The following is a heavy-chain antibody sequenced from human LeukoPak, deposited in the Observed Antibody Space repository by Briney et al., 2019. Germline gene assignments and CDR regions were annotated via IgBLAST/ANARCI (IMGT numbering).Heavy chain of an antibody. CDR3: ARSRDGYNRWYFDL. Sequence: GESLKISGKGSGYSFTSYWIGWVRQMPGKGLEGMGIIYPGDSDTRYSPSFHGQVTISAEKSISTAYLQWSSLKASDTAMYYCARSRDGYNRWYFDLWGRGTLVTVSS. V-gene: IGHV5-51*01. J-gene: IGHJ2*01. CDR2: IYPGDSDT. CDR1: GYSFTSYW. D-gene: IGHD5-24*01.